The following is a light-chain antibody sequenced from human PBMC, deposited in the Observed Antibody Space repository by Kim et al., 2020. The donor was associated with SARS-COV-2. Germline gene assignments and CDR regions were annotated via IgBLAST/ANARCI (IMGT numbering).Light chain of an antibody. Sequence: QSALTHPASVSGSPGQSITISCTGTSSDVGGYNYVSWYQQHPGKAPKLMIYDVSNRPSGVSNRFSGSKSGNTASLTISGLQAEDEADYYCSSYTSSSTPLYVFGTGTKVTVL. V-gene: IGLV2-14*03. CDR3: SSYTSSSTPLYV. CDR2: DVS. CDR1: SSDVGGYNY. J-gene: IGLJ1*01.